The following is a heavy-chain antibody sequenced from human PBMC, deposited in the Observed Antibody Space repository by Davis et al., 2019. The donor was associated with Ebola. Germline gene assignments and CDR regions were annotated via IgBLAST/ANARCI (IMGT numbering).Heavy chain of an antibody. CDR1: GVSISSYY. Sequence: SETLSLTCTVSGVSISSYYWSWIRQPPGKGLEWIGYIYYSGSTNYNPSLKSRVIISVDTSKNQFSLKLNSVTAADTAVYYCARLVSYSSGWYDYFDYWGQGTVVTVSS. CDR2: IYYSGST. V-gene: IGHV4-59*08. CDR3: ARLVSYSSGWYDYFDY. D-gene: IGHD6-19*01. J-gene: IGHJ4*02.